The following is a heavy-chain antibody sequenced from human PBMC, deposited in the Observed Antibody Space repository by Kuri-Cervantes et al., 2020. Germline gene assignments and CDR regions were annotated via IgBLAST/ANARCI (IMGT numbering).Heavy chain of an antibody. D-gene: IGHD2-2*02. V-gene: IGHV4-34*01. CDR3: ARYCSTSCYRLSYYYYGMDV. Sequence: SQTLSLTCAVFGGSLSAYYWSWIRQPLGKGLEWIGEIYHSGSTNYNTSLKSRVTISVDKSKNQFSLKLSSVTAADTAVYYCARYCSTSCYRLSYYYYGMDVWGQGTTVTVSS. CDR1: GGSLSAYY. CDR2: IYHSGST. J-gene: IGHJ6*02.